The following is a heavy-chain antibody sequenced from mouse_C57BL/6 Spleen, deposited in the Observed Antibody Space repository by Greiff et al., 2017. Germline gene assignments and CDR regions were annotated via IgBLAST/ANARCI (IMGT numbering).Heavy chain of an antibody. CDR3: ARSDSNYPYYAMDY. V-gene: IGHV1-80*01. CDR1: GYAFSSYW. J-gene: IGHJ4*01. D-gene: IGHD2-5*01. Sequence: VKLMESGAELVKPGASVKISCKASGYAFSSYWMNWVKQRPGKGLEWIGQIYPGDGDTNYNGKFKGKATLTADKSSSTAYMQLSSLTSEDSAVYFCARSDSNYPYYAMDYWGQGTSVTVSS. CDR2: IYPGDGDT.